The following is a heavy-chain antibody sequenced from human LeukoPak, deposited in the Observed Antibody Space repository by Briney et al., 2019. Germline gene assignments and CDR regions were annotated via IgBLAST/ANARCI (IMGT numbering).Heavy chain of an antibody. J-gene: IGHJ4*02. CDR1: GFTFSSYA. D-gene: IGHD5-12*01. CDR2: ISGSGGRT. V-gene: IGHV3-23*01. Sequence: PGGSLRLSCAASGFTFSSYAMSWVRPAPGKGLEWVSAISGSGGRTYYADSVTGRFTISRDNCKNTLYLQMNSLRAEDTAVYYCAKDRFRGYSGYDESGADYWGQGNLVTVSS. CDR3: AKDRFRGYSGYDESGADY.